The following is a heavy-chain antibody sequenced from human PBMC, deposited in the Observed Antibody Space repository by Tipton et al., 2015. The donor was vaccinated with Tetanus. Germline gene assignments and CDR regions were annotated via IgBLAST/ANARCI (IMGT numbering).Heavy chain of an antibody. Sequence: TLSLTCTVSGGSISSYYWSWIRQPAGKGLEWIGRIYTSGSTNYNPSLKSRVTMSVDTSKNQFSLKLSSVTAADTAVYYCASHYGPGSDDAFDIWGQGTMVTVSS. D-gene: IGHD3-10*01. CDR2: IYTSGST. CDR1: GGSISSYY. CDR3: ASHYGPGSDDAFDI. J-gene: IGHJ3*02. V-gene: IGHV4-4*07.